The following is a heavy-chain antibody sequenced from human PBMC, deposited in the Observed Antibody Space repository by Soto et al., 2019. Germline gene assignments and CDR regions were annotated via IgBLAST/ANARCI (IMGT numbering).Heavy chain of an antibody. Sequence: SVKVSCKASGGTFSSYAISWVPQAPGQGLEWMGGIIPIFGTANYAQKFQGRVTITADESTSTAYMELSSLRSEDTAVYYCARDRHKRRHIVVVTAAFDIWGQGTMVTVSS. V-gene: IGHV1-69*13. CDR1: GGTFSSYA. CDR3: ARDRHKRRHIVVVTAAFDI. J-gene: IGHJ3*02. CDR2: IIPIFGTA. D-gene: IGHD2-21*02.